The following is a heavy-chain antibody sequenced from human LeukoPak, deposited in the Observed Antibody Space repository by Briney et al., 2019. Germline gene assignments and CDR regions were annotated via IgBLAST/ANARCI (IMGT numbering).Heavy chain of an antibody. J-gene: IGHJ5*02. CDR3: ARQPNILVVDNWFDP. CDR1: GGSITSSGFY. CDR2: IYYGGSA. D-gene: IGHD2-15*01. Sequence: SETLSLTCTVSGGSITSSGFYWGWIRQPPGKGLEWIGNIYYGGSAYYNPSLKSRVTISVDTSKTQFSLKLSSVTAADTAVYYCARQPNILVVDNWFDPWGQGTLVAVSS. V-gene: IGHV4-39*07.